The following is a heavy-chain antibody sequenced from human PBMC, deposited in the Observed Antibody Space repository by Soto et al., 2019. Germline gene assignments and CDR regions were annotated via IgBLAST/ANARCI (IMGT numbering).Heavy chain of an antibody. V-gene: IGHV3-48*03. J-gene: IGHJ4*02. CDR2: ISSSGGSI. D-gene: IGHD3-9*01. CDR3: ARAPFLTGYLDY. Sequence: LRLSCAASGFTFSSYEMNWVRQAPGKGLEWVSYISSSGGSIYYADSVKGRFTISRDNAKNSLYLQMNSLRAEDTAVYYCARAPFLTGYLDYWGQGTLVTVS. CDR1: GFTFSSYE.